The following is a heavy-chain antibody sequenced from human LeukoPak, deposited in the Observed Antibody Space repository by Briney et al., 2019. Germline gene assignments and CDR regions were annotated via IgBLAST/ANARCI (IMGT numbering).Heavy chain of an antibody. V-gene: IGHV5-10-1*01. Sequence: GESLKISCKGSGYSFTSYWITWVRQMPGKGLEWMGTIDPSDSYTNYSPSFQGHVTISTDTSIGTAYLQWSSLKASDTAMYYCARPSSGPMGAFDIWGQGTMVTVSS. D-gene: IGHD2-15*01. CDR1: GYSFTSYW. J-gene: IGHJ3*02. CDR3: ARPSSGPMGAFDI. CDR2: IDPSDSYT.